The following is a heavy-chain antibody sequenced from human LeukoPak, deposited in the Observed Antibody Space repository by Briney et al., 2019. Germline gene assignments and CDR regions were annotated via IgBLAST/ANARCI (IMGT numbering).Heavy chain of an antibody. CDR2: IYPGDSDT. J-gene: IGHJ5*02. D-gene: IGHD6-19*01. CDR3: ATYSSAATRWFDP. V-gene: IGHV5-51*01. CDR1: GYSLTSYW. Sequence: GESLKISCQASGYSLTSYWIAWVRQMPGKGLEWMGIIYPGDSDTRYSPSFQGQVTISADKSISTAYLQWSSLKASDTAMYYCATYSSAATRWFDPWGQGTLVTVSS.